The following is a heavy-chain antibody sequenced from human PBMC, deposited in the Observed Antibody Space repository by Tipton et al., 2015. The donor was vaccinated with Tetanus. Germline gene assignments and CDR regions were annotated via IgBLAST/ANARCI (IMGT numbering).Heavy chain of an antibody. V-gene: IGHV4-4*07. CDR1: GGSLSTFY. CDR2: IYSSGST. D-gene: IGHD1-26*01. J-gene: IGHJ6*02. CDR3: ARDFRERSGTYFSYYYTMDV. Sequence: TLSLTCTVSGGSLSTFYWNWIRRPAGKGLEWIGRIYSSGSTNYNPSLKSRVTMSIDTSKNQFSLELTSVTAADTAVYYCARDFRERSGTYFSYYYTMDVWGQGTTVTVSS.